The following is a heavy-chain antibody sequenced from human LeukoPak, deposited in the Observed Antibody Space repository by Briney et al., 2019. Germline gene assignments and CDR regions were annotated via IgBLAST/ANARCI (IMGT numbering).Heavy chain of an antibody. CDR2: IWYDGSNK. J-gene: IGHJ4*02. V-gene: IGHV3-33*08. CDR3: ARDAVTTLLAD. CDR1: GFMFDDYG. D-gene: IGHD4-17*01. Sequence: PGGSLRLSCAASGFMFDDYGMSWVRQAPGKGLEWVAVIWYDGSNKYYADSVKGRFTISRDNSKNTLYLQMNSLRAEDTAVYYCARDAVTTLLADWGQGTLVTVSS.